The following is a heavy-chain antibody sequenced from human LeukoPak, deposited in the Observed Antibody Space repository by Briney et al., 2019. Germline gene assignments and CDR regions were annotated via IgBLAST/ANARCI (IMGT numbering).Heavy chain of an antibody. J-gene: IGHJ4*02. CDR1: GDSISSGDYY. CDR3: ARVRYDILTGYSYFDY. Sequence: SQTLSLTCTVSGDSISSGDYYWSWIRQPAGKGLEWIGRISSSGSTNYNPSLKSRVTISVDTSKNQFSLKLSSVTAADTAVYYCARVRYDILTGYSYFDYWGQGTLVTVSS. V-gene: IGHV4-61*02. CDR2: ISSSGST. D-gene: IGHD3-9*01.